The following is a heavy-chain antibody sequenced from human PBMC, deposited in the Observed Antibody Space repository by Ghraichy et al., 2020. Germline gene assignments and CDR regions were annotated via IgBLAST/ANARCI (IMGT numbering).Heavy chain of an antibody. D-gene: IGHD2-21*02. Sequence: SETLSLTCGVYGGTLSGFYWSWIRQSPGKGLEWIAEINRSGTTTYNPSLESRVTISVDSSNNQLSLQLTSVTAPDTGVYYCARAALPTALQTGIFFDPWGQGTLVTVSS. J-gene: IGHJ5*02. CDR1: GGTLSGFY. CDR2: INRSGTT. V-gene: IGHV4-34*01. CDR3: ARAALPTALQTGIFFDP.